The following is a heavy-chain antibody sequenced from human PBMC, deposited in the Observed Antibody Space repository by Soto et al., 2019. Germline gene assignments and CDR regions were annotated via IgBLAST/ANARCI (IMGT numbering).Heavy chain of an antibody. D-gene: IGHD3-10*01. CDR3: ARGYTSDSYYYGSGSYDGLDY. CDR1: GGTFSSYA. CDR2: IIPIFGTA. V-gene: IGHV1-69*13. J-gene: IGHJ4*02. Sequence: SVKVSCKASGGTFSSYAISWVRQAPGQGLGWMGGIIPIFGTANYAQKFQGRVTITADESTSTAYMELSSLRSEDTAVYYCARGYTSDSYYYGSGSYDGLDYWGQGTLVTVSS.